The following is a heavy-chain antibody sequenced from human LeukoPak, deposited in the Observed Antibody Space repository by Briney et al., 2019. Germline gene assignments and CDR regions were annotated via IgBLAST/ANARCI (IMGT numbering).Heavy chain of an antibody. Sequence: PSETLSLTCTVSGGSISSYYWSWIRQPPGKGLEWLGYIYYSGSTNYNPSLKSRVTISVDTSKNQFSLKLSSVTAADTAVYYCARAPGSSMYYFDYWGQGTLVTVSS. D-gene: IGHD3-10*01. CDR1: GGSISSYY. J-gene: IGHJ4*02. V-gene: IGHV4-59*01. CDR3: ARAPGSSMYYFDY. CDR2: IYYSGST.